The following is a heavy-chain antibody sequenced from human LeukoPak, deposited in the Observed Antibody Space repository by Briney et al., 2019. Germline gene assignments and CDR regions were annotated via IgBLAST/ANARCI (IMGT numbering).Heavy chain of an antibody. Sequence: PGGSLRLSCAASGFTFSSYGMSWVRQPPGKGLERIGEINHSGSTNYNPSLKSRVTISVDTSKNQFSLKLSSVTAAETAVYYCARGLSEYYDFWSGSKSGFWFDPWGQGTLVTVSS. CDR1: GFTFSSYG. D-gene: IGHD3-3*01. CDR3: ARGLSEYYDFWSGSKSGFWFDP. CDR2: INHSGST. V-gene: IGHV4-34*01. J-gene: IGHJ5*02.